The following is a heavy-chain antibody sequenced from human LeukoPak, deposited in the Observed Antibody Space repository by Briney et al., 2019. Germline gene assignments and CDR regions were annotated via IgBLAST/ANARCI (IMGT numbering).Heavy chain of an antibody. CDR1: GVSISSYY. CDR2: IYTSGST. CDR3: AREEVITMIVVDRGGWFDP. V-gene: IGHV4-4*07. D-gene: IGHD3-22*01. J-gene: IGHJ5*02. Sequence: SETLSLTCTVSGVSISSYYWSWIRQPAGKGLEWIGRIYTSGSTNYNPSLKSRVTMSVDTSKNQFSLKLSSVTAADTAVYYCAREEVITMIVVDRGGWFDPWGQGTLVTVSS.